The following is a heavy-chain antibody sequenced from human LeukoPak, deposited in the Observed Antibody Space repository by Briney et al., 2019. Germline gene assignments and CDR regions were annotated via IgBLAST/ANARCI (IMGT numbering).Heavy chain of an antibody. CDR3: ARRRLPLMNWFDP. CDR1: GYTSTSYD. D-gene: IGHD2-8*01. Sequence: ASVKVSCKASGYTSTSYDINWVRQATGQGLEWMGWMNPNSGNTGYAQKFQGRVTMTRDTSISTAYMELSSLRSEDTAVYYCARRRLPLMNWFDPWGQGTLVTVSS. CDR2: MNPNSGNT. J-gene: IGHJ5*02. V-gene: IGHV1-8*01.